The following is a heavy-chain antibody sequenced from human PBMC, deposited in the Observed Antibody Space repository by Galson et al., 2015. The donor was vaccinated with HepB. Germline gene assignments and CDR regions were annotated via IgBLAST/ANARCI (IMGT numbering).Heavy chain of an antibody. V-gene: IGHV3-7*01. D-gene: IGHD3-22*01. Sequence: SLRLSCAASGFTFSRHWMTWVRQAPGKGLEWVADIKQDGNEQHYVDSVEGRFTISRDYARNSLFLQMDSLRAEDTAVYYCARENYYDGSGSDAFDMWGQGTMVTVSA. CDR1: GFTFSRHW. J-gene: IGHJ3*02. CDR3: ARENYYDGSGSDAFDM. CDR2: IKQDGNEQ.